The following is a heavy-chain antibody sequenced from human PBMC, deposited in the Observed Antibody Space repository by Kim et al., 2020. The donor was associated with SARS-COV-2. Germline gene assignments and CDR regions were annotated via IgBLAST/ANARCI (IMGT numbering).Heavy chain of an antibody. V-gene: IGHV3-53*01. J-gene: IGHJ6*02. CDR1: GFTVSSNY. CDR2: IYSGGST. D-gene: IGHD3-10*01. Sequence: GGSLRLSCAASGFTVSSNYMSWVRQAPGKGLEWVSVIYSGGSTYYADSVKGRFTISRDNSKNTLYLQMNSLRAEDTAVYYCARDKLWFGELSYYGMDVWGQGTTVTVSS. CDR3: ARDKLWFGELSYYGMDV.